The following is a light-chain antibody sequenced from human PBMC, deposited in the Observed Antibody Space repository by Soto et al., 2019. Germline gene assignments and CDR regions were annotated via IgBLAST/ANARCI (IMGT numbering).Light chain of an antibody. CDR1: SSDIGSYNT. V-gene: IGLV2-23*01. Sequence: QSVLTQSASVSGSPGQSITISCTGTSSDIGSYNTVSWYQHHPGKAPKLLIYEGTKRPSGVSNRFSGSKSGNTASLTISGLQAEDEADYYCCSFAGSNTYVFGTGTKVTVL. J-gene: IGLJ1*01. CDR3: CSFAGSNTYV. CDR2: EGT.